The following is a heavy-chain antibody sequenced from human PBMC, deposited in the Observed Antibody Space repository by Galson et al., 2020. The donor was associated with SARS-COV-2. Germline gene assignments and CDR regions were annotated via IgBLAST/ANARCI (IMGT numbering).Heavy chain of an antibody. Sequence: ASVKVSCRASGYKFSDYGFSWVRQAPGQGLEWVGWISGYNGKTNYAQKFQGRVAVTTDTSAPTAYMDLRSLRSDDTALYFCARDSRIDIAYYYYYYIDVWGGGTAVTVSS. J-gene: IGHJ6*03. CDR2: ISGYNGKT. CDR1: GYKFSDYG. CDR3: ARDSRIDIAYYYYYYIDV. V-gene: IGHV1-18*04. D-gene: IGHD2-15*01.